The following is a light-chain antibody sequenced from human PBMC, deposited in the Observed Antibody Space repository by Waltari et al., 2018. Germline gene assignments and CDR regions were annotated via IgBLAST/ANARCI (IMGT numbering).Light chain of an antibody. V-gene: IGKV1-5*01. Sequence: DIQMTQSPSTLSASVGDRVTITCRPSQSFGGSLAWFQQKPGKAPKLLIYDASTLEPGVPSRFSGSGSGTEFTLTVSSLQPDDFAVYYCHQYNNWPRTFGQGTKVEIK. J-gene: IGKJ1*01. CDR1: QSFGGS. CDR3: HQYNNWPRT. CDR2: DAS.